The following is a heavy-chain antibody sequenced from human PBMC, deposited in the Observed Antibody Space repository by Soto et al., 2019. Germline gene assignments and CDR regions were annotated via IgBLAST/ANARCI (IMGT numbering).Heavy chain of an antibody. V-gene: IGHV3-7*03. CDR1: GFTFCSSF. CDR3: ARYFRGSGRYFFDY. CDR2: INKDGGGT. Sequence: GGSLRLSCVASGFTFCSSFMVLVRQARGKGLQWVANINKDGGGTYYGASVEGRFTISRDNAKDSLYLQMNSLRGEDTAVYYCARYFRGSGRYFFDYWGQGTLVTVSS. D-gene: IGHD6-19*01. J-gene: IGHJ4*02.